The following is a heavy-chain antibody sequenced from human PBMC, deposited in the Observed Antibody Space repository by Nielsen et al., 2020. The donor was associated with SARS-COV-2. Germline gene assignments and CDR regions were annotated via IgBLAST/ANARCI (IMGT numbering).Heavy chain of an antibody. CDR2: ISWNSGSI. V-gene: IGHV3-9*01. J-gene: IGHJ4*02. Sequence: SLKISCAASGFTFDDYAMHWVRQAPGKGLEWVSGISWNSGSIGYADSVKGRFTISIDNAKNSLYLQMNSLRAEDTALYYCAKDMGNNGGNHFDYGGQGPWSPSPQ. CDR3: AKDMGNNGGNHFDY. CDR1: GFTFDDYA. D-gene: IGHD4-23*01.